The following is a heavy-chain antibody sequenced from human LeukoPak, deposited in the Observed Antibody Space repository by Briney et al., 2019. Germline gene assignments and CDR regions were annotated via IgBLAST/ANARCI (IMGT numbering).Heavy chain of an antibody. CDR1: GFPFSTYW. CDR3: VRGFWSFDI. V-gene: IGHV3-7*01. D-gene: IGHD3-3*01. Sequence: GGSLRLSCAASGFPFSTYWMTWVRQTPGMRLEWVANIGQDGDEKYYVGSVKGRFTISRDNAKNSLFLRMDGLRAEDTAVYYCVRGFWSFDIWGQGTMVTVSS. J-gene: IGHJ3*02. CDR2: IGQDGDEK.